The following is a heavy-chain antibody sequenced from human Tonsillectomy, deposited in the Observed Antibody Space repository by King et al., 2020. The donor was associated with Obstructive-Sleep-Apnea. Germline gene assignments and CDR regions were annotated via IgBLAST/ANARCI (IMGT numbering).Heavy chain of an antibody. V-gene: IGHV3-23*04. D-gene: IGHD5-12*01. CDR1: GFTFNNYA. CDR3: AKDRSGYDLWAFDY. Sequence: VQLVESGGGLVQPGGSLRLSCAASGFTFNNYAMSWVRQAPGKGLEWVSGISGSGGRTYYADSLKGRFTISRDNSKNTLYLQMNSLRAEDTAVYYCAKDRSGYDLWAFDYWGQGTLVTVSS. J-gene: IGHJ4*02. CDR2: ISGSGGRT.